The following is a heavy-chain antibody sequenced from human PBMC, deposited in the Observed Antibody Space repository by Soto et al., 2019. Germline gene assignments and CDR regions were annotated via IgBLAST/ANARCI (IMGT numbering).Heavy chain of an antibody. Sequence: QVQLVQSGAEVKKPGASVKVSCKASGYTFTSYDIDWVRQATGQGLEWMGWMNPNSGNTGYAQKFQGRVTMTRNTSISTAYMEVSSLRSEDTAVYYCARKGGSRRANWFDPWGQGTLVTVSS. V-gene: IGHV1-8*01. CDR3: ARKGGSRRANWFDP. D-gene: IGHD6-13*01. J-gene: IGHJ5*02. CDR2: MNPNSGNT. CDR1: GYTFTSYD.